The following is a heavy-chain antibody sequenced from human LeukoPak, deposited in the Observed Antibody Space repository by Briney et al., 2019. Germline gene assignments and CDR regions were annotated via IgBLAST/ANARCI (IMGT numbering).Heavy chain of an antibody. CDR2: IIPIFGTA. CDR3: ARDREQWAFDY. V-gene: IGHV1-69*05. J-gene: IGHJ4*02. CDR1: GGTFSSYA. Sequence: SVKVSCKASGGTFSSYAISWVRQAPGQGLEWVGRIIPIFGTANYAQKFQGRVTITTDESTSTAYMELSSLRSEDTAVYYCARDREQWAFDYWGQGTLVTVSS. D-gene: IGHD6-19*01.